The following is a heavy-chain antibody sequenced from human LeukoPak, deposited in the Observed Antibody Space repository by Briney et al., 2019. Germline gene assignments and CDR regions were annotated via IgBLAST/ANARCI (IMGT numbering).Heavy chain of an antibody. Sequence: PSETLSLTCAVYGGSFSGYYWSWIRQPPGKGLEWIGEINHSGSTNYNPSLKSRVTMSVDTSKNQFSLKLSSVTAADAAVYYCARDDGGCGGGSCYSKWAFDIWGQGTMVTVSS. CDR2: INHSGST. D-gene: IGHD2-15*01. CDR1: GGSFSGYY. CDR3: ARDDGGCGGGSCYSKWAFDI. J-gene: IGHJ3*02. V-gene: IGHV4-34*01.